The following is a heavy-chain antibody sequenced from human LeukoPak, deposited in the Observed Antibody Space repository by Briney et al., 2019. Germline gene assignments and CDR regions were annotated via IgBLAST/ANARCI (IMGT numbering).Heavy chain of an antibody. V-gene: IGHV3-74*01. J-gene: IGHJ4*02. Sequence: QPGGSPRLSCAASGFTFSSYWVHWVRQAPGKGLVWVSRINSDGSSTSYADSVKGRFTISRDNAKNTLYLQMNSLRAEDTAVYYCARGATWNDVNYWGQGTLVTVSS. D-gene: IGHD1-1*01. CDR2: INSDGSST. CDR1: GFTFSSYW. CDR3: ARGATWNDVNY.